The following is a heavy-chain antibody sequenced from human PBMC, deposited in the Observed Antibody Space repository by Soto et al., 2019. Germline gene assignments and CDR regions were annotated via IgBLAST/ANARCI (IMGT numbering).Heavy chain of an antibody. V-gene: IGHV3-23*01. CDR3: VISSGSSSPAAACH. J-gene: IGHJ4*02. CDR1: GFTFSSYV. Sequence: GGSLRLSCAASGFTFSSYVMSWVHQAPGKGLGWVSAISGSGGSTYYADSVKGRFTISRDNSKNTLYLQMNSLRAEDTAVYYCVISSGSSSPAAACHRGQGTLVPVSA. CDR2: ISGSGGST. D-gene: IGHD2-15*01.